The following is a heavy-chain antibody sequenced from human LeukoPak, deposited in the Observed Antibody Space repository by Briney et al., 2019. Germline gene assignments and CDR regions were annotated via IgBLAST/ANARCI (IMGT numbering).Heavy chain of an antibody. CDR2: ILPDGSQK. D-gene: IGHD2-2*01. V-gene: IGHV3-7*01. J-gene: IGHJ4*02. CDR3: GRLAHNAWYAIDF. Sequence: QPGGSVRLSCVASDFTFDFYWMTWVRQAPGKGLEWLANILPDGSQKYYVDSVKGRFTISRDNPKNSLYLQINNLRAEDTAVYYCGRLAHNAWYAIDFWGQGTLVTVSS. CDR1: DFTFDFYW.